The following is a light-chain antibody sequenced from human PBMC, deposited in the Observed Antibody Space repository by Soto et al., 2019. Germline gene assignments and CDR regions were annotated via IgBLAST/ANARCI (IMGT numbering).Light chain of an antibody. CDR2: GAS. V-gene: IGKV3-20*01. J-gene: IGKJ1*01. CDR3: QQYGSSPGT. Sequence: EIVWTQSPATLSLSPGERATLSCRASQSVSSYLAWYQQKPGQAPRLLFFGASIRATGLPDRFSGGGSGTDFTLTISRLEPEDFAVYYCQQYGSSPGTFGQGTTV. CDR1: QSVSSY.